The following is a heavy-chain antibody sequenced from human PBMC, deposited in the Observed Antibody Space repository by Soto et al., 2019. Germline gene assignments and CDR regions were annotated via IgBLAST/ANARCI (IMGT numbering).Heavy chain of an antibody. V-gene: IGHV4-61*01. CDR2: IYFNGDT. J-gene: IGHJ4*02. CDR1: GGSVSSDNYY. Sequence: PSETLSLTCSVSGGSVSSDNYYWNWIRQPPGKGLEWIGYIYFNGDTKYNPSLNSRVTISTDTSNDQFSLKMTSVTAADTAVYYCARGRRTGARNFAYWGQGTRVTVSS. D-gene: IGHD1-26*01. CDR3: ARGRRTGARNFAY.